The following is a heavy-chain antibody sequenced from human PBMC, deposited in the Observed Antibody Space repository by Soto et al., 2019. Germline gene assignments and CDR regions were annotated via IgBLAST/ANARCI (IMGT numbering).Heavy chain of an antibody. V-gene: IGHV3-74*01. D-gene: IGHD3-3*01. Sequence: GGSLRLSCAASGFTFSSYWMHWVRQAPGKGLVWVSRINSDGSSTSYADSVKGRFTISRDNAKNTLYLQMNSLRAEDTAVYYCARDPSKYYDFWSELTWFGPWGQGTLVTVSS. J-gene: IGHJ5*02. CDR1: GFTFSSYW. CDR2: INSDGSST. CDR3: ARDPSKYYDFWSELTWFGP.